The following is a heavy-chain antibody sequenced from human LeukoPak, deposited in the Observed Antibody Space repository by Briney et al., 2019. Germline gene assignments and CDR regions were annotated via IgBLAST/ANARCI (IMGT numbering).Heavy chain of an antibody. CDR2: ISGSGGST. CDR3: AVDSSGYYYSLRFAFDI. V-gene: IGHV3-23*01. J-gene: IGHJ3*02. D-gene: IGHD3-22*01. CDR1: GFTFSSYA. Sequence: GGSLRLSCAASGFTFSSYAMSWVRQAPGRGLEWVSAISGSGGSTYYADSVKGRFTISRDNSKNTLYLQMNSLRAEDTAVYYCAVDSSGYYYSLRFAFDIWGQGTMVTVSS.